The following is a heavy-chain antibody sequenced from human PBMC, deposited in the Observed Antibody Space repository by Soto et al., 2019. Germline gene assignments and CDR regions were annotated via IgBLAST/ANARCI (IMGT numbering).Heavy chain of an antibody. CDR2: ISGYNGDT. CDR1: GYTFSRYG. D-gene: IGHD2-8*01. CDR3: AKNGQPPYYYYGMDV. J-gene: IGHJ6*02. V-gene: IGHV1-18*01. Sequence: QGQQVQSGAEVKKPGASVKVSCKASGYTFSRYGISWVRQAPGQGLEWMGWISGYNGDTKYAQKFQGRVTMTVDTSTSTAYMELRSLTSDDTAVYYCAKNGQPPYYYYGMDVWGQGTTVGVSS.